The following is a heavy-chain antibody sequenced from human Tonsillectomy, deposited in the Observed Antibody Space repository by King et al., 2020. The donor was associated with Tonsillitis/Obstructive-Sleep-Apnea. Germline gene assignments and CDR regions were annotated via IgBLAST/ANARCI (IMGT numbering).Heavy chain of an antibody. D-gene: IGHD6-6*01. CDR2: IYYSWNT. Sequence: QLQESGPGLVKPSETLALTCTVSGGSIASSAYYWGWIRQPPGKGLDWIGSIYYSWNTYYNPSLKSRVTISVDTTKNQFSLKMSSVTAADTAVYYCAREGEYRSTNYFDSWGQGTLVTVSP. CDR1: GGSIASSAYY. CDR3: AREGEYRSTNYFDS. V-gene: IGHV4-39*02. J-gene: IGHJ4*02.